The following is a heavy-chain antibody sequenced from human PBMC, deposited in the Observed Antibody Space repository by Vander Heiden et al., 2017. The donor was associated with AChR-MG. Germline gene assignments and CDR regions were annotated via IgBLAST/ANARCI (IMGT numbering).Heavy chain of an antibody. V-gene: IGHV3-49*05. CDR1: GFTFGDYA. CDR3: TRGPSGSHDAFDI. Sequence: EVQLVESGGGLVKPGRSLRLSCTASGFTFGDYAMSWFRQAPGKGLEWVGFIRSKAYGGTTQYAASVKGRFTISRDDSKSIAYLQMNSLKTEDTVVYYCTRGPSGSHDAFDIWGQGTMVTVSS. D-gene: IGHD1-26*01. CDR2: IRSKAYGGTT. J-gene: IGHJ3*02.